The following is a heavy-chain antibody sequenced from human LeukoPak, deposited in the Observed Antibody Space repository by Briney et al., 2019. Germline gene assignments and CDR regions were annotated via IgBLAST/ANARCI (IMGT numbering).Heavy chain of an antibody. Sequence: GGSLRLSCAASGFTFNTYAMSWVRQAPGKGLEWVSAISDSGGSAYYADSVKGRFTISRDNSKNTLYLQMNSLRAEDTAVYYCAKGRQLRRSDAFDIWGQGTMVTVSS. CDR1: GFTFNTYA. D-gene: IGHD1-26*01. CDR2: ISDSGGSA. J-gene: IGHJ3*02. V-gene: IGHV3-23*01. CDR3: AKGRQLRRSDAFDI.